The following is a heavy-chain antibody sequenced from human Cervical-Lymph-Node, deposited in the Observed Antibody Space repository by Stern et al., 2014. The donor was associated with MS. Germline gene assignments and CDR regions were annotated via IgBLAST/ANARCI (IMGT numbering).Heavy chain of an antibody. D-gene: IGHD6-13*01. J-gene: IGHJ4*02. CDR2: IYYSGSI. CDR1: GGSISTDGYY. Sequence: QVQLQESGPGVAKPSQTLSLTCTVSGGSISTDGYYWTWIRQHPEKGLEWIGYIYYSGSIYYNPSLKSRVTMSLDTSKNQFSLNLSSVTAADTAIYYCARDDRGSSWYRFDFWGQGTLVTVSS. CDR3: ARDDRGSSWYRFDF. V-gene: IGHV4-31*03.